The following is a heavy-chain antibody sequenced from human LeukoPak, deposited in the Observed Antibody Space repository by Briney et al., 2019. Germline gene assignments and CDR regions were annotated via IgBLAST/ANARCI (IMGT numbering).Heavy chain of an antibody. Sequence: GGSLRLSCATSGFNFSAYYMHWVRQAPGKGLEWVSYISVGGSIESYAESVKGRFTISRDNTRKTQFLQMNSLRDEDTALYYCARAPLDCSHDDSYSGFYDSWGQGILVTVSS. CDR1: GFNFSAYY. J-gene: IGHJ4*02. CDR2: ISVGGSIE. CDR3: ARAPLDCSHDDSYSGFYDS. V-gene: IGHV3-11*01. D-gene: IGHD2-15*01.